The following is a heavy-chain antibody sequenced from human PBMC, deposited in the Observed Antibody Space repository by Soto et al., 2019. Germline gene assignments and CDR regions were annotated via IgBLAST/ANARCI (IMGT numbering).Heavy chain of an antibody. V-gene: IGHV3-23*01. J-gene: IGHJ4*02. CDR2: ISGSGGST. D-gene: IGHD6-19*01. Sequence: VNQAPGKGLEWVSGISGSGGSTHYADSVKGRFTISRDNSKNTLYLQMNSLGAGDTAVYFCTKARDVTMAGATYFDHWGQGALVTVSS. CDR3: TKARDVTMAGATYFDH.